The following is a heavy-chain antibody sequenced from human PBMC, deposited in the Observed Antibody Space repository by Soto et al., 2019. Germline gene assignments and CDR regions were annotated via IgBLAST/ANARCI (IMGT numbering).Heavy chain of an antibody. J-gene: IGHJ4*02. V-gene: IGHV1-8*01. Sequence: QVQVVQSRAEVKKPGASVRVSCKTSGYTFTDYDINWVRQATGQGLEWMGWMSPESGNAGYAQQFQGRVTMTRNTSISTAYMELSSLRSEDTAVYYCEVTTGYWGQGTMVTVSS. CDR1: GYTFTDYD. CDR2: MSPESGNA. CDR3: EVTTGY. D-gene: IGHD2-21*02.